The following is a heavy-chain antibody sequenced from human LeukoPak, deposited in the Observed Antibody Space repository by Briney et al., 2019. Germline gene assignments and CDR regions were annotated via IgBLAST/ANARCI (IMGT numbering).Heavy chain of an antibody. D-gene: IGHD2-21*01. CDR2: INHSGST. CDR3: ARQHPYYYYYYYMDV. Sequence: SETLSLTCAVYGGSFSGYYWSWIRQPPGKGLEWIGEINHSGSTNYNPSLKSRVTISVDTSKNQFSLKLSSVTAADTAVYYCARQHPYYYYYYYMDVWGKGTTVTVSS. CDR1: GGSFSGYY. V-gene: IGHV4-34*01. J-gene: IGHJ6*03.